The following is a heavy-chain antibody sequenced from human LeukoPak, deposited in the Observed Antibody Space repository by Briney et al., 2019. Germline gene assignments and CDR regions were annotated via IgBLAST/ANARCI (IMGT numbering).Heavy chain of an antibody. V-gene: IGHV4-34*01. CDR1: GGSFSGYY. D-gene: IGHD6-19*01. Sequence: SETLSLTCAVYGGSFSGYYWSWIRQPPGKGLEWTGEINHSGSTNYNPSLKSRVTISVDTSKNQFSLKLSSVTAADTAVYYCAREGGPSSGWYIDYWGQGTLVTVSS. CDR2: INHSGST. J-gene: IGHJ4*02. CDR3: AREGGPSSGWYIDY.